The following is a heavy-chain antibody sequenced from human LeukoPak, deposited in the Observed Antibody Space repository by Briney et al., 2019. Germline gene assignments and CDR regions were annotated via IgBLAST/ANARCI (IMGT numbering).Heavy chain of an antibody. J-gene: IGHJ4*02. CDR3: APYSSGWFSGIEY. CDR1: GFTFSSYG. D-gene: IGHD6-13*01. V-gene: IGHV3-64D*06. Sequence: GGSLRLSCSASGFTFSSYGMHWVRQAPGKGLEYVSAISSNGESTYYADSVKGRFTISRDNSKNTLYPQMSSLTTEDTAVYYCAPYSSGWFSGIEYWGQGTLVTVSS. CDR2: ISSNGEST.